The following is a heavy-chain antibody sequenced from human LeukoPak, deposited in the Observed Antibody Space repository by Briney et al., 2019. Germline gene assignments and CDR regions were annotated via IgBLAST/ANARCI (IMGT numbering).Heavy chain of an antibody. Sequence: GGSLRLSCLTSGFTFSTNAMSWVRQAPGKGLEWVSSISGGGESTYYADSVKGRFTVSRDNSKNTLYLQINSLRGEDTAVYYCAKGKYSSGGVPDYWGQGTLVTVST. CDR1: GFTFSTNA. D-gene: IGHD6-19*01. V-gene: IGHV3-23*01. CDR3: AKGKYSSGGVPDY. CDR2: ISGGGEST. J-gene: IGHJ4*02.